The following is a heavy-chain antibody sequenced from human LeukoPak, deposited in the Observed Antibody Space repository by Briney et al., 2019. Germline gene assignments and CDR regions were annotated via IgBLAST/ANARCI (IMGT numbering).Heavy chain of an antibody. CDR3: AKGCSSTSCNGYYYYYYMDV. CDR2: ISSSGSTI. V-gene: IGHV3-48*03. CDR1: GFTFSSYE. D-gene: IGHD2-2*01. Sequence: PGGSLRLSCAASGFTFSSYEMNWVRQAPGKGLEWVSYISSSGSTIYYADSVKGRFTISRDNSKNTLYLQMNSLRAEDTAVYYCAKGCSSTSCNGYYYYYYMDVWGKGTTVTISS. J-gene: IGHJ6*03.